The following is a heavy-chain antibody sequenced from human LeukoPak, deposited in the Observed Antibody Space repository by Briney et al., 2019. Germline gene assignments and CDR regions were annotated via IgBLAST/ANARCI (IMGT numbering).Heavy chain of an antibody. D-gene: IGHD2-15*01. V-gene: IGHV1-2*02. Sequence: ASVKVSCKASGYTFTGYYMHWVRQAPGQGLEWMGWFNPNSVGTNYAQKFQGRVTMTRDTSISTAYMELSRLRSDDTAVYYCARGIVVVAATAGDYWGQGTLVTVSS. CDR1: GYTFTGYY. J-gene: IGHJ4*02. CDR2: FNPNSVGT. CDR3: ARGIVVVAATAGDY.